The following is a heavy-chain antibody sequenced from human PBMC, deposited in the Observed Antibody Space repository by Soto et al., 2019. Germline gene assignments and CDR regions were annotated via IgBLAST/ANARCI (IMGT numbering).Heavy chain of an antibody. J-gene: IGHJ4*02. V-gene: IGHV4-39*01. D-gene: IGHD2-2*01. CDR1: GGSISSSSYY. Sequence: SETLSLTCTVSGGSISSSSYYWGWIRQPPGKGLEWIGSIYYSGNTYYNPSLKSRVTISVDTSKNQFSLKMSSVTAADTALYYCARHPGFMQLPITIFDYWGQGTLVTVSS. CDR2: IYYSGNT. CDR3: ARHPGFMQLPITIFDY.